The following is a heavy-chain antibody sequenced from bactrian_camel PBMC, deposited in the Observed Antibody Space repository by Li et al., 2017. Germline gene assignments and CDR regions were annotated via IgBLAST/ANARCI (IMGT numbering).Heavy chain of an antibody. J-gene: IGHJ4*01. V-gene: IGHV3S1*01. CDR1: GFTYSNNC. CDR3: AKLGLYNDYEYTSL. Sequence: HVQLVESGGGSVQAGGSLRLSCAASGFTYSNNCMGWFRQAPGKEREGVAIVYSGFGGTAYANSVKGRFTISRDNAKNTVHLQLNSLKTEDMAMYYCAKLGLYNDYEYTSLGGQGTQVTVS. D-gene: IGHD4*01. CDR2: VYSGFGGT.